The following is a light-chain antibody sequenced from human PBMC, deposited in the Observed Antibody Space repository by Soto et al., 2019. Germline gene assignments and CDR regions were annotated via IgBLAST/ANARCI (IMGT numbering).Light chain of an antibody. CDR2: EVS. Sequence: NLMTQTPLSLSIIPGQTASISCKSSQSLLHSDGKTYLYWYVQKAGQAPQPLIYEVSNRFSGVAERFSGSGSRTDFTLKISRVEADDVGIYYCLQAIDIPWTFGQGTKVEIK. CDR1: QSLLHSDGKTY. J-gene: IGKJ1*01. CDR3: LQAIDIPWT. V-gene: IGKV2-29*03.